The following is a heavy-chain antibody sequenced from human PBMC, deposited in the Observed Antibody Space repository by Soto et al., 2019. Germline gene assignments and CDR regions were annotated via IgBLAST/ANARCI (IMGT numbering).Heavy chain of an antibody. CDR3: ATEMGATQGPFDN. CDR2: LSNTGRRT. J-gene: IGHJ4*02. Sequence: EVQVLESGGGLVQPGGSLRLSCVVSVFPFGTNAMSWVRQAPGKGLEWVSGLSNTGRRTSYADSVKGRFNISRDNSENTVYLQMNSLRVEDTAVYYCATEMGATQGPFDNWGQGTLVTVSS. CDR1: VFPFGTNA. D-gene: IGHD1-26*01. V-gene: IGHV3-23*01.